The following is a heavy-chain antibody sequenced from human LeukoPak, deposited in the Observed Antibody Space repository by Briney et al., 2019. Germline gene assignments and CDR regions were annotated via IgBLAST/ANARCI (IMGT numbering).Heavy chain of an antibody. J-gene: IGHJ4*02. Sequence: GGSLRLSCSASGFTFSSYAMHWVRQAPGKGLEWVSLISGHGGSTYYADSVKGRFTISRDNSKNSLYLQMNSLRTEVTALYYCAKDFYSGSGSYCHVWGQGTLVTVSS. CDR2: ISGHGGST. D-gene: IGHD3-10*01. V-gene: IGHV3-43*02. CDR3: AKDFYSGSGSYCHV. CDR1: GFTFSSYA.